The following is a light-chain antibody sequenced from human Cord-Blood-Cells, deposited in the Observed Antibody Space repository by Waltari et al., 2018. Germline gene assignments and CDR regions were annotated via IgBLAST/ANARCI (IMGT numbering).Light chain of an antibody. CDR2: DVS. CDR3: SSYTSSNVV. J-gene: IGLJ2*01. Sequence: QSALTQPASVSGPPGQSITISCTGTSSDVGGYNYVSWYQQHPGKAPKLMIYDVSNRPSGVSNRFSGSKSGNTASLTISGLQAEDEADYYCSSYTSSNVVFGGGTKLTVL. V-gene: IGLV2-14*01. CDR1: SSDVGGYNY.